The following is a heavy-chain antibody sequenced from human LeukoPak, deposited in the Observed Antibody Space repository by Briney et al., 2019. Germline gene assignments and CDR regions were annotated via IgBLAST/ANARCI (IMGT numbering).Heavy chain of an antibody. CDR2: INPNSGGT. J-gene: IGHJ4*02. D-gene: IGHD3-3*01. Sequence: ASVKVSCKASGYTFTGYYMHWVRQAPGQGLEWMGWINPNSGGTNYAQKFRGRATMTRDTSISTAYMELSRLRSDDTAVYYCARDLDLREGGIDYWGQGTLVTVSS. CDR1: GYTFTGYY. V-gene: IGHV1-2*02. CDR3: ARDLDLREGGIDY.